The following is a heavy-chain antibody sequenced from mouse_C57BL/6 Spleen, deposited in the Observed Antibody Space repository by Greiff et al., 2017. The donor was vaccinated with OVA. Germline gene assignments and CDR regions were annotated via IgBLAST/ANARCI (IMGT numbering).Heavy chain of an antibody. CDR2: ISNLAYSI. CDR1: GFTFSDYG. CDR3: ARHSSSSYFDY. Sequence: EVQVVESGGGLVQPGGSLKLSCAASGFTFSDYGMAWVRQAPRKGPEWVAFISNLAYSIYYADTVTGRFTISRENAKNTLYLEMSSLRSEDTAMYYCARHSSSSYFDYWGQGTTLTVSS. V-gene: IGHV5-15*01. D-gene: IGHD1-1*01. J-gene: IGHJ2*01.